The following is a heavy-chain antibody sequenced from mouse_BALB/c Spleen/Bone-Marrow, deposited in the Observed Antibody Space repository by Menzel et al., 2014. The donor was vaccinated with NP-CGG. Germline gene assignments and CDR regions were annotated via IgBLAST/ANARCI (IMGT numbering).Heavy chain of an antibody. CDR2: IDPANGNT. J-gene: IGHJ4*01. CDR1: GFNIKDTY. Sequence: EVQLQESGAELVKPGASVKLPCTASGFNIKDTYMHWVKQRPEQGLGWIGRIDPANGNTKYDPKFQGKATITADTSSNTAYLQLSSLTSEDTAVYYCARSRDYGSSYYAMDYWGQGTSVTVSS. V-gene: IGHV14-3*02. D-gene: IGHD1-1*01. CDR3: ARSRDYGSSYYAMDY.